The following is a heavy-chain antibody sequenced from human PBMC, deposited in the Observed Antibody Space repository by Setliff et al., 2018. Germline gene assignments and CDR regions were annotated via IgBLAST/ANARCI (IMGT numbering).Heavy chain of an antibody. CDR1: GFTFSNYY. CDR3: ARGVIAAAGIDY. CDR2: IHDSGNPT. J-gene: IGHJ4*02. D-gene: IGHD6-13*01. V-gene: IGHV3-11*04. Sequence: GGSLRLSCAASGFTFSNYYMTWIRQAPGKGLEWISYIHDSGNPTYYADSVKGRFTVSRDNAKNSLYLQMNSLRAEDTAVYYCARGVIAAAGIDYWGQGTLVTVSS.